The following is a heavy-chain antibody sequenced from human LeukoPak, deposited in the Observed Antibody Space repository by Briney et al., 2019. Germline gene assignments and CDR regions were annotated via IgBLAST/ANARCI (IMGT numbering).Heavy chain of an antibody. CDR2: IYYSRST. V-gene: IGHV4-59*01. CDR1: GGSISSYY. J-gene: IGHJ3*02. Sequence: SETLSLTCTVSGGSISSYYWSWIRQPPGKGLEWIGYIYYSRSTNYNPSLKSRVTISVDTSKNQFSLKLSSVTAADTAVYYCARDGTRAFDIWGQGTMVTVSS. CDR3: ARDGTRAFDI. D-gene: IGHD1/OR15-1a*01.